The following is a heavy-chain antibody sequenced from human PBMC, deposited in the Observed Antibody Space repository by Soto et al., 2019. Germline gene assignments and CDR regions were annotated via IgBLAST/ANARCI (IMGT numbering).Heavy chain of an antibody. V-gene: IGHV3-23*01. Sequence: PGGSQRLSCVASGFTFTSYAMSWVRQAPGKGLEWVSGISDTGGSTHYADSVKGRLTISRDNSKHTLYLQMNSLRAEDTAIYYCARNVGATIIWGQGTLVTVSS. CDR3: ARNVGATII. J-gene: IGHJ4*02. CDR1: GFTFTSYA. D-gene: IGHD1-26*01. CDR2: ISDTGGST.